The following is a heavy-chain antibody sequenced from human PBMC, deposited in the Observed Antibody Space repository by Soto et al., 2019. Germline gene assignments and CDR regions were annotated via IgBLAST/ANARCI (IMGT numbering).Heavy chain of an antibody. D-gene: IGHD6-6*01. CDR3: ARVMIAARHRRDAGLYYCGY. CDR1: GGSISSGSYS. CDR2: IYYSGST. J-gene: IGHJ4*02. Sequence: SETLSLTCAVSGGSISSGSYSWSWIRQPPGKRLEWIGYIYYSGSTYYNPSLKSRVTISVDTSKNQFSLKLSSVIAADTAVYYGARVMIAARHRRDAGLYYCGYWGQGTLVTGSS. V-gene: IGHV4-30-2*01.